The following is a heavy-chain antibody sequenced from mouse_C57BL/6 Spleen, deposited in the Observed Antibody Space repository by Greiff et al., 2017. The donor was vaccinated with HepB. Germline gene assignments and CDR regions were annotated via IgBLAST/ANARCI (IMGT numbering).Heavy chain of an antibody. J-gene: IGHJ3*01. Sequence: EVQWVESGGGLVKPGGSLKLSCAASGFTFSSYAMSWVRQTPEKRLEWVATISDGGSYTYYPDNVKGRFTISRDNAKNNLYLQMSHLKSEDTAMYYCARDLYSNYVLFAYWGQGTLVTVSA. D-gene: IGHD2-5*01. CDR1: GFTFSSYA. CDR2: ISDGGSYT. V-gene: IGHV5-4*01. CDR3: ARDLYSNYVLFAY.